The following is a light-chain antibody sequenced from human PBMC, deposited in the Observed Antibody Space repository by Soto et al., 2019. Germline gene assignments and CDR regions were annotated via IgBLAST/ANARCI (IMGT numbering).Light chain of an antibody. J-gene: IGKJ4*01. V-gene: IGKV1-33*01. Sequence: DIQMTQSPSSLSASVGDRVTITCQASQDISNYLNWYQQKPGKAPKLLIYDASNLETGVPSRFSGSGSGTDFTLTISSLQPEDFATYYCQQYDNFPLTFGGGTKWIS. CDR1: QDISNY. CDR2: DAS. CDR3: QQYDNFPLT.